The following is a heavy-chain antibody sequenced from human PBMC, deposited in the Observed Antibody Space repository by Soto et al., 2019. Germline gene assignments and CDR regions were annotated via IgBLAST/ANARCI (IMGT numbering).Heavy chain of an antibody. CDR2: ISYDGSNK. Sequence: PGGSLRLSCAASGFTFSSYGMHWVRQAPGKGLEWVAVISYDGSNKYYADSVKGRFTISRDNSKNTLYLQMNSLRAEDTAVYYCAKDRADHDFWSGYYKGYYYYGMDVWGQGITVTVSS. D-gene: IGHD3-3*01. J-gene: IGHJ6*02. V-gene: IGHV3-30*18. CDR3: AKDRADHDFWSGYYKGYYYYGMDV. CDR1: GFTFSSYG.